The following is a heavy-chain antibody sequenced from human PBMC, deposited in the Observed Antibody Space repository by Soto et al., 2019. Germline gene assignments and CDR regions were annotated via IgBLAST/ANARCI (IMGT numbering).Heavy chain of an antibody. Sequence: SVKVSFKASGFTFTSSAVQWVRQARGQRLEWIGWIVVGSGNTNYAQKFQERVTITRDMSTSTAYMELSSLRSEDTAVYYCAADSFYDFWSGSRATFDYWGQGTLVTVSS. CDR2: IVVGSGNT. J-gene: IGHJ4*02. CDR1: GFTFTSSA. D-gene: IGHD3-3*01. CDR3: AADSFYDFWSGSRATFDY. V-gene: IGHV1-58*01.